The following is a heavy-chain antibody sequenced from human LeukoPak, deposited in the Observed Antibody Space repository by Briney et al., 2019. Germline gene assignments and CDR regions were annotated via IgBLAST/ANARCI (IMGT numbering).Heavy chain of an antibody. J-gene: IGHJ4*02. CDR3: AKDGCSSTSCYIDY. CDR2: ISAYNGNT. V-gene: IGHV1-18*01. CDR1: GYTFITYG. D-gene: IGHD2-2*02. Sequence: GSSVKVSCKASGYTFITYGISWVRQAPGQGLEWMGWISAYNGNTDYAQNLQGRVTMTTDTSTSTAYMELRSLGSEDTAVYYCAKDGCSSTSCYIDYWGQGTLVTVSS.